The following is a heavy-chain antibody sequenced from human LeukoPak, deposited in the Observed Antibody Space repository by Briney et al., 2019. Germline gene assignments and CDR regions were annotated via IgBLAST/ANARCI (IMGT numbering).Heavy chain of an antibody. CDR2: SYNNGST. CDR1: GGSISSSSYY. Sequence: SETLSLTCTVSGGSISSSSYYWGWIRQPPGKGLEWIGYSYNNGSTYYKPSLRSRVTISVDTSKNQFSLKVRSVTAADTAVYYCARVRKMAFDYWGQGTPVTVSS. CDR3: ARVRKMAFDY. J-gene: IGHJ4*02. V-gene: IGHV4-31*03.